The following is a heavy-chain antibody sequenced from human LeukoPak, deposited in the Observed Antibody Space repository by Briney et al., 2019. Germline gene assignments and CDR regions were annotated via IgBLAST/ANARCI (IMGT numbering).Heavy chain of an antibody. D-gene: IGHD6-19*01. J-gene: IGHJ4*02. CDR3: AKSTESSGRYDY. CDR2: IDYSAYS. CDR1: GASITNYY. V-gene: IGHV4-59*03. Sequence: SETLSLTCTVSGASITNYYWNWIRQPPGKGLEWIGFIDYSAYSKYNPSLKSRVTISRDTSKNQFSLKLSSVTAADTAVYYCAKSTESSGRYDYWGQGTLVTVSS.